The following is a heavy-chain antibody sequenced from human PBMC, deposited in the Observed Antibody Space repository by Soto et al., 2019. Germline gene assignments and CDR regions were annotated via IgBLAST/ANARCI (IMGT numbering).Heavy chain of an antibody. V-gene: IGHV4-4*02. J-gene: IGHJ6*02. CDR2: IYHSGST. Sequence: QVQLQESGPGLVKPSGTLSLTCAVSGGSISSSNWWSWVRQPPGKGLEWIGEIYHSGSTNYNPSLKIRVTISVDKSKNQFSLKLSSVTAADTAVYYCARDSRPNYYDSSGYYWGDYYYGMDVWGQGTTVTVSS. CDR1: GGSISSSNW. D-gene: IGHD3-22*01. CDR3: ARDSRPNYYDSSGYYWGDYYYGMDV.